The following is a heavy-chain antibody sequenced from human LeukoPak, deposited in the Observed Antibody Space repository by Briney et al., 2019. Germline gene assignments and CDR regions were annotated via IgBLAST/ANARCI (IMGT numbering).Heavy chain of an antibody. CDR3: AKVGDYDILTGYYISYYFDY. CDR2: ISGSGGST. J-gene: IGHJ4*02. D-gene: IGHD3-9*01. CDR1: GFTFSNYA. V-gene: IGHV3-23*01. Sequence: PGGSLRLSCAASGFTFSNYAMSWVRQAPGKGLEWVSAISGSGGSTYYADSVKGRFTISRDNSKNTLYLQMNSLRAEDTAVYYCAKVGDYDILTGYYISYYFDYWGQGTLVTVSS.